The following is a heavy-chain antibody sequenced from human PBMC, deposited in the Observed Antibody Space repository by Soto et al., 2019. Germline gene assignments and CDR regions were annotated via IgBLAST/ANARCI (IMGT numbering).Heavy chain of an antibody. J-gene: IGHJ3*01. CDR3: AKGLTTVTTASAFDL. D-gene: IGHD4-17*01. CDR2: ISYDGDRK. V-gene: IGHV3-30*18. Sequence: QVQLVESGGGVVQPATSLRLSCAASGFTFTSYGMHWVRQAPGKGLEWVAVISYDGDRKDHVDSVKGRFTISRDNSMNTVDLQMNSLRPEDTAVYYCAKGLTTVTTASAFDLWGQGTKVIVSS. CDR1: GFTFTSYG.